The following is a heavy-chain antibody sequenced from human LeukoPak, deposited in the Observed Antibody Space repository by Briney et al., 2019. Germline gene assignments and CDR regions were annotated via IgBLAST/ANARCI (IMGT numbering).Heavy chain of an antibody. J-gene: IGHJ4*02. CDR3: AQSGYDSSGYYGFDFDY. CDR1: GFSLSTSGVG. V-gene: IGHV2-5*01. Sequence: SGPTLVNPTQTLTLTCTFSGFSLSTSGVGVGWIRQPPGKALEWLALIYWNDDKRYSPSLKSRLTITKDTSKNQVVLTMTNMDPVDTATYYCAQSGYDSSGYYGFDFDYWGQGTLVTVSS. CDR2: IYWNDDK. D-gene: IGHD3-22*01.